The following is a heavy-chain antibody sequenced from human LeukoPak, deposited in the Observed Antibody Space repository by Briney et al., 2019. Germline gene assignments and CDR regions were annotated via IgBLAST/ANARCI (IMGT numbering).Heavy chain of an antibody. J-gene: IGHJ6*02. D-gene: IGHD6-19*01. V-gene: IGHV3-30-3*01. Sequence: GGSLRLSCAASEFTFSSYAMHWVRQAPGNGLEWVAVISYDGSKKYYADSVKGRFTISRDNSKNTLYLQMNSLRGEDTAVYYCARDHGEQWLVFGAGSYYYYGMDVWGQGTTVTVSS. CDR3: ARDHGEQWLVFGAGSYYYYGMDV. CDR1: EFTFSSYA. CDR2: ISYDGSKK.